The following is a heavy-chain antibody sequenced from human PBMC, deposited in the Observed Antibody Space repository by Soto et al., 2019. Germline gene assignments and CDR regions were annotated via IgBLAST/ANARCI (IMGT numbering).Heavy chain of an antibody. CDR2: TYYRSKWYN. D-gene: IGHD6-19*01. CDR3: ARDQYSSGLYGDYYGMDV. Sequence: PSQTLSLTCAISGDSVSSNSAAWNWIRQSPSRGLEWLGRTYYRSKWYNDYAVSVKSRITINPDTSKNQFSLQLNSVTPEDTAVYYCARDQYSSGLYGDYYGMDVWGQGTTVTVSS. V-gene: IGHV6-1*01. J-gene: IGHJ6*02. CDR1: GDSVSSNSAA.